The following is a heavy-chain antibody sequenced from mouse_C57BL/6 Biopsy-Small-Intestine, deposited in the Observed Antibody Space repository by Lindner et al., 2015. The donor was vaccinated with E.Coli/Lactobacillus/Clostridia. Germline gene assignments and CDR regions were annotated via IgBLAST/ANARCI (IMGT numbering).Heavy chain of an antibody. Sequence: VQLQESGAELARPGASVKLSCKASGYTFTSYGISWVKQRTGQGLEWIGEIYPRSGNTYYNEKFKGKATLTADKSSSTAYMELRSLTSEDSAVYFCAREGIADYGSSWYFDVWGTGTTVTVSS. V-gene: IGHV1-81*01. D-gene: IGHD1-1*01. CDR3: AREGIADYGSSWYFDV. CDR2: IYPRSGNT. J-gene: IGHJ1*03. CDR1: GYTFTSYG.